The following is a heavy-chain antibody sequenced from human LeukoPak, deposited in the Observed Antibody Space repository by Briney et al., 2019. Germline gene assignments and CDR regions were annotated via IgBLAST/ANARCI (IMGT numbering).Heavy chain of an antibody. CDR1: GFTFSSCG. V-gene: IGHV3-33*01. D-gene: IGHD4-17*01. J-gene: IGHJ4*02. CDR3: ARGDLYGDYVILN. Sequence: GRSLRLSCAASGFTFSSCGMHWVRQAPGKGLEWVAVIWYDGSDKYYADSVKGRFTISRDNSKNTLYLQMNSLRAEDTAVYYCARGDLYGDYVILNWGQGTLVTVSS. CDR2: IWYDGSDK.